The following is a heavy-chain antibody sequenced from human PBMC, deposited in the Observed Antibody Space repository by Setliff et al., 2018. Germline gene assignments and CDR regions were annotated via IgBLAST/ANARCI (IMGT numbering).Heavy chain of an antibody. D-gene: IGHD1-1*01. Sequence: PSETLPLTCTVSGGSVNSHYWSWIRQPPGKGLEWIGFIFYSGNTNYNPSLKSRVTISVDTSKNQLSLTLSSVTAADTAVYYCVREGYSEYFQDWGRGTLVTVSS. V-gene: IGHV4-59*02. CDR3: VREGYSEYFQD. J-gene: IGHJ1*01. CDR1: GGSVNSHY. CDR2: IFYSGNT.